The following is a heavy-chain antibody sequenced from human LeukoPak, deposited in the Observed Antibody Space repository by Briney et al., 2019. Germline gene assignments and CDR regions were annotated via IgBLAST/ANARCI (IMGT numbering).Heavy chain of an antibody. D-gene: IGHD4-23*01. CDR3: AKDGNSGAFDI. CDR1: GFTFSSYA. J-gene: IGHJ3*02. V-gene: IGHV3-23*01. CDR2: IGGSGLST. Sequence: PGGSLRLSCAASGFTFSSYAMTWVRQAPGKGLEWVSSIGGSGLSTYYADFVRGRFTISRDNSKNTLFLQVNSLRVEDTAVYYCAKDGNSGAFDIWGQGTMVTVSS.